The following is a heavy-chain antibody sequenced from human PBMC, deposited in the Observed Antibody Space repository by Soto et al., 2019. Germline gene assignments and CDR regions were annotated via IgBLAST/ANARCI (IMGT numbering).Heavy chain of an antibody. CDR1: GTSISNYY. V-gene: IGHV4-59*01. CDR2: ISYSGST. D-gene: IGHD3-9*01. CDR3: ARGVRYFDWLLPFYLDY. Sequence: SETLSLTCTVSGTSISNYYWSWIRQPPGKGLEWIGCISYSGSTNYNPSLKSRVALSVDTSKNQFSLKLSSVTAADTAVYYCARGVRYFDWLLPFYLDYWGQGTPVTVSS. J-gene: IGHJ4*02.